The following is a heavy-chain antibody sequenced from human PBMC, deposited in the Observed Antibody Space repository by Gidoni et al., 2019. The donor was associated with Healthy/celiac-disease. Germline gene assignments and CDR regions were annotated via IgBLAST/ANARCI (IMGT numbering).Heavy chain of an antibody. CDR2: IYYSGST. J-gene: IGHJ4*02. CDR3: ARHTGDYFPGDY. CDR1: GGSISSSSYY. V-gene: IGHV4-39*01. Sequence: QLQLQESGPGLVKPSETLSLTCTVSGGSISSSSYYWGWIRQPPGKGLEWIGSIYYSGSTYYNPSLKSRFTISVDTSKNQFSLKLSSVTAADTAVYYCARHTGDYFPGDYWGQGTLVTVSS. D-gene: IGHD4-17*01.